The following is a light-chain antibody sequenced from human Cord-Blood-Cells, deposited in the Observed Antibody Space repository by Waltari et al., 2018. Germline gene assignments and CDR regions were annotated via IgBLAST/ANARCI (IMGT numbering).Light chain of an antibody. CDR2: GAS. J-gene: IGKJ4*01. CDR1: QSVSSTY. Sequence: EMVLTQPPGTLSLFPGERPTSPCRPSQSVSSTYLACYQQKPGQAPTLLIYGASSRTTTIPDTFSGSGSSTDFSLTISSLEPADFAVYYCQQYRSSPLTFGGGTKVEIK. V-gene: IGKV3-20*01. CDR3: QQYRSSPLT.